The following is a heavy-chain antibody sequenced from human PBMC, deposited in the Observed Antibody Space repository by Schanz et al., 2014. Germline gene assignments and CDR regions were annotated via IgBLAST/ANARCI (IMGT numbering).Heavy chain of an antibody. Sequence: QVQLLESGGGLFKPGGSLRLSCAGSGFTFADYYMTWIRQAPGKGLEWVSYINGGGETTYYADSVRGRFTISRDNAKNSLFLQMNSLRAEDTAKYYCARGNYGMDVWGQGTTVTVSS. CDR3: ARGNYGMDV. V-gene: IGHV3-11*01. CDR1: GFTFADYY. CDR2: INGGGETT. J-gene: IGHJ6*02.